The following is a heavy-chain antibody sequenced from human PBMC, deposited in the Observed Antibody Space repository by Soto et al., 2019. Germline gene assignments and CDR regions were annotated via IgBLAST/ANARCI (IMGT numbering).Heavy chain of an antibody. D-gene: IGHD1-1*01. J-gene: IGHJ4*02. Sequence: QVHLVQSGAEVKKPGASVKVSCKGSGYAFTTYGITWVRQAPGQGLEWMGWISAHNGNTNYAQKLQGRVTVTRDTSRSTAYMELRRRRFDDTAVYYCAIVRYVDYWGQGALVTGSS. CDR3: AIVRYVDY. V-gene: IGHV1-18*01. CDR1: GYAFTTYG. CDR2: ISAHNGNT.